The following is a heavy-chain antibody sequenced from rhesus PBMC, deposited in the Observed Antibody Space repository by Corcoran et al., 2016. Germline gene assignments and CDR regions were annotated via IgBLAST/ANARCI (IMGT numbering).Heavy chain of an antibody. Sequence: QMQLQESGPAVVKPSETLSLTCAVSGGSISSNYWWSWIRQSPGKGLEWIGGFYGGGANPEANTFLKSRLSSSTATSGNQVSLKGASVTAADTSVYYCASTDFSNSDCSSGDFWGQGVLVPVSS. CDR1: GGSISSNYW. CDR3: ASTDFSNSDCSSGDF. V-gene: IGHV4-93*01. CDR2: FYGGGANP. J-gene: IGHJ4*01. D-gene: IGHD2-15*01.